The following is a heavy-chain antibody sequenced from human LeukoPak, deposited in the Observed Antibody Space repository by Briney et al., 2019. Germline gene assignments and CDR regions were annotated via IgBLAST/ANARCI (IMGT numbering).Heavy chain of an antibody. CDR1: GGSISGSKT. D-gene: IGHD6-25*01. CDR3: ARVLTAAGLYF. CDR2: IHNDGRT. Sequence: SETLSLTCTVSGGSISGSKTWGWVRQPPGKGPEWIGNIHNDGRTAPNPSLKSRVTMSLDTSTNQFSLKVNSVTAADTAFYYCARVLTAAGLYFWGQGVLVRISS. J-gene: IGHJ4*02. V-gene: IGHV4-39*07.